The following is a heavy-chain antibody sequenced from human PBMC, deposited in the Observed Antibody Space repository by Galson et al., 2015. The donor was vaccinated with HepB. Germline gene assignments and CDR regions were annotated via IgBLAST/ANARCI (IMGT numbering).Heavy chain of an antibody. V-gene: IGHV3-33*01. Sequence: SLRLSCAASGFTFSSYGMHWVRQAPGKGLEWVAVIWYDGSNKYYADSVKGRFTISRDNSKNTLYLQMNSLRAEDTAVYYCARDDCSSTSCSKVGGGMDVWGQGTTVTVSS. D-gene: IGHD2-2*01. J-gene: IGHJ6*02. CDR1: GFTFSSYG. CDR3: ARDDCSSTSCSKVGGGMDV. CDR2: IWYDGSNK.